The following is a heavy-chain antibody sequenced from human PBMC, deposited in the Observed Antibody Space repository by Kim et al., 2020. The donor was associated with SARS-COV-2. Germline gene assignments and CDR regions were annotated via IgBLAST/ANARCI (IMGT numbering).Heavy chain of an antibody. Sequence: SVKGRFTISRDNSKNSLYLQMNSLRTEDTALYYCAKAQPPLSAYYYGMDVWGQGTTVTVSS. V-gene: IGHV3-43*01. J-gene: IGHJ6*02. CDR3: AKAQPPLSAYYYGMDV.